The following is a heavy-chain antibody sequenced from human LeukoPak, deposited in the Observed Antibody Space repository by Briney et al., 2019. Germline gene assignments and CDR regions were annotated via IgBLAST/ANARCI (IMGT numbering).Heavy chain of an antibody. CDR2: IRSKAYGGTT. J-gene: IGHJ4*02. D-gene: IGHD2-2*02. Sequence: GGSLRLSCTASGFTFGDYAMSWFRQAPGKGLEWVGFIRSKAYGGTTEYAASVKGRFTISRDDSKSIAYLQMNSLKTEDTAVYYCTRVGDCSSTSCYTVDYWGQGTLVTVSS. V-gene: IGHV3-49*03. CDR1: GFTFGDYA. CDR3: TRVGDCSSTSCYTVDY.